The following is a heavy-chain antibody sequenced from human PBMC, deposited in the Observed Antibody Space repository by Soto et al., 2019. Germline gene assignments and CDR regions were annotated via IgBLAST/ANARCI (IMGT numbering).Heavy chain of an antibody. CDR1: GLTLSTYW. D-gene: IGHD5-12*01. CDR2: VNPDGSST. J-gene: IGHJ4*02. Sequence: EVQLVESGGGLVQPGGSLRLSCAASGLTLSTYWIHWVRQAPGKGLVWVSRVNPDGSSTTYADSVKGRFTISRDNAKNPLYLQMNSLRAEDTAVYYCARARRAYELDYWGQGTLVTVSS. CDR3: ARARRAYELDY. V-gene: IGHV3-74*01.